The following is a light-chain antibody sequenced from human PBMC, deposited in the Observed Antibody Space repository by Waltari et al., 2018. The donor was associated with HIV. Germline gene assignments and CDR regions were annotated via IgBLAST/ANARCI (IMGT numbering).Light chain of an antibody. V-gene: IGLV1-44*01. CDR2: SSN. Sequence: QSVLTQPPSTSGTPGQRVTISCSGGASTIGSNPVQWYKVFPGTAPKLLIYSSNPGSTWVPDRFSASKSGTSASLTISGLQSEDEAHYYCATWDDSGDGPMVFGRGTKLTVL. J-gene: IGLJ2*01. CDR3: ATWDDSGDGPMV. CDR1: ASTIGSNP.